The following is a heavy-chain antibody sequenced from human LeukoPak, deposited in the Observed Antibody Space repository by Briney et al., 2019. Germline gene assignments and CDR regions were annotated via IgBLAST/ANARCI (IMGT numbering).Heavy chain of an antibody. CDR2: INRDGSTT. Sequence: GGSLRLSCAASGFTFSNYWVHWVRQAPGKGLVWVSRINRDGSTTNYADSVKGRFTVSRDNAKNTLNLQMNSLRAEDTAVYYCARDKESGESSEIDYWGQGTLVTVSS. D-gene: IGHD3-10*01. J-gene: IGHJ4*02. CDR3: ARDKESGESSEIDY. V-gene: IGHV3-74*01. CDR1: GFTFSNYW.